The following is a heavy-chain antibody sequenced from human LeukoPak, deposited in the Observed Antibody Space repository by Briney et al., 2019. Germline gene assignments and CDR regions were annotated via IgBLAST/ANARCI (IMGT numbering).Heavy chain of an antibody. CDR1: GYTFTGYY. J-gene: IGHJ4*02. CDR2: INPNSGGT. Sequence: ASVTVSCKASGYTFTGYYMHWVRQAPGQGLEWMGWINPNSGGTNYAQKFQGRVTMTRGTSISTAYMELSRLRSEDTAVYYCARDLRFGELSFLPFDYWGQGTLVTVSS. D-gene: IGHD3-10*01. V-gene: IGHV1-2*02. CDR3: ARDLRFGELSFLPFDY.